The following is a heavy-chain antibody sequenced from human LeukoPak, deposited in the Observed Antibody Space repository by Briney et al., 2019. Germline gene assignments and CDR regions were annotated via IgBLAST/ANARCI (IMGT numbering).Heavy chain of an antibody. CDR3: AKAPTYYYDSSGYFDY. D-gene: IGHD3-22*01. J-gene: IGHJ4*02. CDR1: GFTFSSYE. V-gene: IGHV3-74*01. CDR2: MIREGNDT. Sequence: GGSLRLSCAASGFTFSSYEMNWVRQAQGKGLVWVSRMIREGNDTIYADSVKGRFTISRDNAKNSLYLQMNSLRAEDMALYYCAKAPTYYYDSSGYFDYWGQGTLVTVSS.